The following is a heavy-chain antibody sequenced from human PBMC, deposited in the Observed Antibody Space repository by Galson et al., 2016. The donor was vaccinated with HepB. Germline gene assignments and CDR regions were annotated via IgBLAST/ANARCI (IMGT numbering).Heavy chain of an antibody. D-gene: IGHD2-15*01. CDR1: GFSLSGYW. Sequence: SLRLSCAASGFSLSGYWMSWVRQAPGKGLEWVANINEDGSQKYYLDSVKGRFTFSRDNAKNSLFLQMNSLTAEDTAVYFCVRDGPFSDIDLDVWGKGTTVTVSS. CDR3: VRDGPFSDIDLDV. CDR2: INEDGSQK. V-gene: IGHV3-7*01. J-gene: IGHJ6*04.